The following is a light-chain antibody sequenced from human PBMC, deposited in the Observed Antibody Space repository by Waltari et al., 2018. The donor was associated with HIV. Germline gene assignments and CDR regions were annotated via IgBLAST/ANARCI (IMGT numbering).Light chain of an antibody. Sequence: QSALTQPASVSGSPGQSITISCTGTSSHVGGYNYVSWYQQHPGKAPKLMIYEVSNRPSGVSNRFSGSKSGNTASLTISGLQAEDEADYYCSSYTSSSTYWVFGGGTKLTVL. V-gene: IGLV2-14*01. J-gene: IGLJ3*02. CDR1: SSHVGGYNY. CDR2: EVS. CDR3: SSYTSSSTYWV.